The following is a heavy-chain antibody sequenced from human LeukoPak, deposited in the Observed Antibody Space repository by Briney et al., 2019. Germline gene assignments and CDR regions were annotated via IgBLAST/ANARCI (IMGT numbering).Heavy chain of an antibody. CDR3: ASGVTTKTPDF. V-gene: IGHV1-46*01. Sequence: ASVKVSCKASGYSFTSYYLHWVRQAPGQGLEWMGIINLSGGSTTYAQKLQGRVTMTRDTSTSTVHMELSSLRSDDTAVYYCASGVTTKTPDFWGQGTLVTVSS. CDR2: INLSGGST. J-gene: IGHJ4*02. CDR1: GYSFTSYY. D-gene: IGHD4-17*01.